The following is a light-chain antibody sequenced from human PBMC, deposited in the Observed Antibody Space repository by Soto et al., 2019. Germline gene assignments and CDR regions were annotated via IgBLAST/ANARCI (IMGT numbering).Light chain of an antibody. CDR3: SSYTSRSTLA. V-gene: IGLV2-14*01. J-gene: IGLJ2*01. CDR1: GNDVGDYNF. Sequence: QSALTQPASVSGSPGQSITISCIGTGNDVGDYNFVSWYQQHPGKAPKLLIYDVTDRPSGVSNRFSGSKSGNTASLTISGLQAEDEAYYYCSSYTSRSTLAFGGGTELTVL. CDR2: DVT.